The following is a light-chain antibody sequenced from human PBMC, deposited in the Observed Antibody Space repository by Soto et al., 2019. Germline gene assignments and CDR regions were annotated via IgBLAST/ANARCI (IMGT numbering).Light chain of an antibody. V-gene: IGKV3-15*01. Sequence: EIVMTQSPANLSASPGERATFSCRTSQSVSSDLAWYQQKPGQAPRLLIYGVSTRASGVSARFSGSGSGTEFTLTISSLQSEDAAVYYCQQYNNWPPITFGQGTRLEIK. J-gene: IGKJ5*01. CDR1: QSVSSD. CDR2: GVS. CDR3: QQYNNWPPIT.